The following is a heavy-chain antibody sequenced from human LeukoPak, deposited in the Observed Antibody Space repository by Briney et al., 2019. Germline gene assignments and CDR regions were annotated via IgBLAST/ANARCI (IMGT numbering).Heavy chain of an antibody. Sequence: GGSLRLSCAASGFTFSSYAMSWVRQAPGKGLEWVSAISGNKISTYYADSVKGRFTISRDNSKNTLYLQMNSLRAEDTAVFYCAKRGYSYGYSYYFDYWGQGTLVTVSS. D-gene: IGHD5-18*01. CDR2: ISGNKIST. V-gene: IGHV3-23*01. J-gene: IGHJ4*02. CDR3: AKRGYSYGYSYYFDY. CDR1: GFTFSSYA.